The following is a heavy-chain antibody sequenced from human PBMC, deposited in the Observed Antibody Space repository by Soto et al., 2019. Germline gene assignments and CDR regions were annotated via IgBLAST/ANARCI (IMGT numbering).Heavy chain of an antibody. J-gene: IGHJ3*02. CDR3: ARDNGGVTTLDAFDI. Sequence: ASVKVSCKASGYTFTSYAMHWVRQAPGQRLEWMGWINAGSGNTKYSQKFQGRVTITRDTSASTAYMELSSLRSEDTAVYYCARDNGGVTTLDAFDIWGQGTMVTVSS. D-gene: IGHD2-21*02. CDR1: GYTFTSYA. CDR2: INAGSGNT. V-gene: IGHV1-3*01.